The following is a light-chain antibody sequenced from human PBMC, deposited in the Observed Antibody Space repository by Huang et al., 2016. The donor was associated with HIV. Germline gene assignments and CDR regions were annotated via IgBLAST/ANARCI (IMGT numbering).Light chain of an antibody. CDR2: DAS. J-gene: IGKJ5*01. V-gene: IGKV3-11*01. Sequence: EIVLTHSPSTLSLSPGERATLACRASQGVSSSLAWFQQKPGKAPRLLIDDASNRATGTPARFSGSGSGTDFTLTISSLEAEDFAVYYCQQHRNWPITFGQGTRLEIK. CDR3: QQHRNWPIT. CDR1: QGVSSS.